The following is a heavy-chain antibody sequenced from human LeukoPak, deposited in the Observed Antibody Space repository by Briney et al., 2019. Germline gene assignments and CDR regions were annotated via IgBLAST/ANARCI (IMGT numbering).Heavy chain of an antibody. J-gene: IGHJ6*04. D-gene: IGHD3-10*02. CDR1: GFTLSGSA. CDR2: IRSKANNYAT. Sequence: PGRSLRLSCAASGFTLSGSAMHWVRQASGQGLEWVGRIRSKANNYATAYAASVKGRFTISRDDSKNTAYLQMNSLRAEDTAVYYCAELGITMIGGVWGKGTTVTISS. V-gene: IGHV3-73*01. CDR3: AELGITMIGGV.